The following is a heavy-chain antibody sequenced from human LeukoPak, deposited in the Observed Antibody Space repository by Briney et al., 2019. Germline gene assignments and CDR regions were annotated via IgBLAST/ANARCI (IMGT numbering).Heavy chain of an antibody. J-gene: IGHJ4*02. V-gene: IGHV3-48*03. CDR3: ARVGAYYHDSSDDY. CDR2: ISSSGSTI. Sequence: GGSLRLSCAASGFTFSSYEMNWVRQAPGKGLEWVSYISSSGSTIYYADSVKGRFTISRDNAKNSLYLQMNGLRAEDTAVYYCARVGAYYHDSSDDYWGQGTLVTVSS. CDR1: GFTFSSYE. D-gene: IGHD3-22*01.